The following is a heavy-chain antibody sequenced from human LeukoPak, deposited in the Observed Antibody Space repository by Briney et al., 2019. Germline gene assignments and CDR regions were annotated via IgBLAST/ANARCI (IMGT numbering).Heavy chain of an antibody. CDR3: AREKHREYGSGSYYPVY. V-gene: IGHV1-69*01. J-gene: IGHJ4*02. CDR2: IIPIFGTA. Sequence: SVTVSYKPSGGTFISYAISWVRQAPGQGLEWMGGIIPIFGTANYAQKFQGRVTITADESTSTAYMELSSLRSEDTAVYYCAREKHREYGSGSYYPVYWGQGTLVTVSS. CDR1: GGTFISYA. D-gene: IGHD3-10*01.